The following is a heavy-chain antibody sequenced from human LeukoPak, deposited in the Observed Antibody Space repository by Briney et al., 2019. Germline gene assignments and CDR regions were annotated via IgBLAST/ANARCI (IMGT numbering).Heavy chain of an antibody. CDR3: ARVRWLGVGY. D-gene: IGHD3-22*01. J-gene: IGHJ4*02. CDR1: GGSFSGYY. Sequence: SETLSLTCAVYGGSFSGYYWSWIRQPPGKGLEWIGEINHSGSTNYNPSLKSRVTISVDTSKNQFSLKLSSVTAADTAVYYCARVRWLGVGYWGQGTLVTVSS. CDR2: INHSGST. V-gene: IGHV4-34*01.